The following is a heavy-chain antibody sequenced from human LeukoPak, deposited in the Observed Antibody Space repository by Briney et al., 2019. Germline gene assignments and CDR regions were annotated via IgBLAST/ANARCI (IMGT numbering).Heavy chain of an antibody. D-gene: IGHD3-3*01. CDR3: ARAPTWSSTSYNYYYMDV. Sequence: GGSLKISCKGSGYSFTSYWIGWVRQMPGKGLEWMGIIYPGDSDTRYSPSFQGQVTLSADKSISTAYLQWSSLKASDTAMYYCARAPTWSSTSYNYYYMDVWGKGTTVTISS. V-gene: IGHV5-51*01. CDR2: IYPGDSDT. J-gene: IGHJ6*03. CDR1: GYSFTSYW.